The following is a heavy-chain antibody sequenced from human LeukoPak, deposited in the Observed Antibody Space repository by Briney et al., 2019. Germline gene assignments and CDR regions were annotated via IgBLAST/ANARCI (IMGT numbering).Heavy chain of an antibody. V-gene: IGHV4-4*02. D-gene: IGHD3-10*01. CDR3: ARGTPHYYGSGSYYMGSWFDP. CDR1: GGSISSGNG. Sequence: SETLSLTCAVSGGSISSGNGWSWVRQTPGKGLEWIGEIYHTGGTSYNPSLKSRVTISVDNSKNQFSLKLSSVTAADTAVFYCARGTPHYYGSGSYYMGSWFDPWGQGTLVTVSS. J-gene: IGHJ5*02. CDR2: IYHTGGT.